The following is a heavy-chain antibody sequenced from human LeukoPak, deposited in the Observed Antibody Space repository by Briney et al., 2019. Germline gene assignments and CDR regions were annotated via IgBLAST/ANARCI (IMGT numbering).Heavy chain of an antibody. D-gene: IGHD6-13*01. Sequence: GGSLRLSCAASGFTFSSYAMHWVRQAPGKGLEWVAVISYDGSNKYYADSVKGRFTISRDNSKNTLYLQMNSLRAEDTAVYYCAREGQQLPDAFDIWGQGTMVTVSS. V-gene: IGHV3-30-3*01. J-gene: IGHJ3*02. CDR1: GFTFSSYA. CDR3: AREGQQLPDAFDI. CDR2: ISYDGSNK.